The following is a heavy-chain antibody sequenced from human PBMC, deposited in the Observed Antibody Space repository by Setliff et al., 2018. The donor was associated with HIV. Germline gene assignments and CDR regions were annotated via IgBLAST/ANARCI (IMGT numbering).Heavy chain of an antibody. Sequence: SETLSLTCTVSGGSIRNYYWSWIRQSAGKGLEWIGRVHKSGNTDYDPSLKGRVTMSVDTSKNQFFLKLTSMTAADTAIYYCARDMEDFGVLPSAPFDPWGRGTLVTVSS. V-gene: IGHV4-4*07. CDR1: GGSIRNYY. CDR3: ARDMEDFGVLPSAPFDP. J-gene: IGHJ5*02. D-gene: IGHD2-2*01. CDR2: VHKSGNT.